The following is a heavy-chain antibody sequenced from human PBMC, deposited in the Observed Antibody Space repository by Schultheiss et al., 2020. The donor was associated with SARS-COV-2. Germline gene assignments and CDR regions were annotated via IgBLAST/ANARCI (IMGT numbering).Heavy chain of an antibody. CDR2: INHSGST. CDR1: GGSISSYY. Sequence: SETLSLTCTVSGGSISSYYWSWIRQPPGKGLEWIGEINHSGSTNYNPSLKSRVTISVDTSKNQFSLKLSSVTAADTAVYYCARRGYSYGPNQYYYYYMDVWGKGTTVTVSS. V-gene: IGHV4-34*01. J-gene: IGHJ6*03. D-gene: IGHD5-18*01. CDR3: ARRGYSYGPNQYYYYYMDV.